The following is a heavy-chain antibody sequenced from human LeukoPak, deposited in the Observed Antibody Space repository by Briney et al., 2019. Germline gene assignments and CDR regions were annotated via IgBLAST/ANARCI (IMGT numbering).Heavy chain of an antibody. V-gene: IGHV4-39*07. J-gene: IGHJ5*02. CDR3: AREDSSGWSTWFDP. D-gene: IGHD6-19*01. Sequence: SETLSLTCRVSGASINSDSNYWGWIRQPPGKTLEWIGSIYSSGSTYYNPSLKSRVIIMIDTPKNHFSLTLSSVTAADTAVYYCAREDSSGWSTWFDPWGQGTLVTVSS. CDR1: GASINSDSNY. CDR2: IYSSGST.